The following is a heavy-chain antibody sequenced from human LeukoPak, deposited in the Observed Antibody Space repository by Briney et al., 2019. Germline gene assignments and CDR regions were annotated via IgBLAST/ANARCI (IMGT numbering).Heavy chain of an antibody. CDR3: ARHSFRYSSSWYVYYFDY. CDR1: GYSFSDYF. D-gene: IGHD6-13*01. CDR2: INPNSGGT. J-gene: IGHJ4*02. Sequence: ASVKVSCKASGYSFSDYFMQWVRHAPGQGLEWMGWINPNSGGTSYAQKFQGRVTMTRDTSISTVYMELSRLTSDDTAVYYCARHSFRYSSSWYVYYFDYWGQGTLVTVSS. V-gene: IGHV1-2*02.